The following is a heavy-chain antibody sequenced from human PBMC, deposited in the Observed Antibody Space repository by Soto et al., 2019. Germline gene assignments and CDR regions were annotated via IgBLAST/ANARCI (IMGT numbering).Heavy chain of an antibody. CDR3: ARVGYCSSTPCWPIGYFEY. V-gene: IGHV4-59*01. J-gene: IGHJ4*02. D-gene: IGHD2-2*01. CDR1: GDSISSFY. CDR2: IFSSGST. Sequence: QVQLQESGPGLVKPSETLSLTCTVSGDSISSFYWTWIRQPPGKGLEWVGYIFSSGSTNYNPSLKSRVTISVDPSENQFSLKLNSVTAADTAVYYCARVGYCSSTPCWPIGYFEYWGQGTLVTVSS.